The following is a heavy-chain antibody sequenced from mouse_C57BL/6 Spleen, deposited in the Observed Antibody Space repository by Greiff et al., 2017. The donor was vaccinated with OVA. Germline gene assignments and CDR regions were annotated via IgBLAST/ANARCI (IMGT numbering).Heavy chain of an antibody. Sequence: VQLQQPGAELVKPGASVKMSCKASGYTFTSYWITWVKQRPGQGLEWIGDIYPGSGSTNYNEKFKSKATLTVDTSSSTAYMPLSSLTSEDSAVYYCARGDYYGSSLDYWGQGTTLTVSS. V-gene: IGHV1-55*01. CDR3: ARGDYYGSSLDY. CDR1: GYTFTSYW. CDR2: IYPGSGST. D-gene: IGHD1-1*01. J-gene: IGHJ2*01.